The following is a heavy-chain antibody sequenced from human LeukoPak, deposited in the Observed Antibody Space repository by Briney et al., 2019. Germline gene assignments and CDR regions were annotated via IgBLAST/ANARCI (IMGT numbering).Heavy chain of an antibody. CDR1: GGSISSYY. CDR2: IYYSGST. J-gene: IGHJ4*02. Sequence: ASETLSLTCTVSGGSISSYYWSWIRQPPGKGLEWIGYIYYSGSTNYNPSLKSRVTISVDTSKNQFSLKLSSVTAADTAVYYCARGDSGYDTYYFDYWGQRTLVTVSS. CDR3: ARGDSGYDTYYFDY. V-gene: IGHV4-59*01. D-gene: IGHD5-12*01.